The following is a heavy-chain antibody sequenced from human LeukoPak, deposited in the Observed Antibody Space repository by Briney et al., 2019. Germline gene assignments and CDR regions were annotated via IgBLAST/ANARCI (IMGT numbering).Heavy chain of an antibody. Sequence: GGSLRLSCAASGLTFDDYGMTWVRQGPGKGLEWVSAINWNGGSTGYADSVKGRFTISRDNAKNSLYLQMNSLRAEDTALYYCARDGSGWNFGYWGQGTLVTVSS. CDR3: ARDGSGWNFGY. V-gene: IGHV3-20*04. J-gene: IGHJ4*02. CDR2: INWNGGST. CDR1: GLTFDDYG. D-gene: IGHD6-19*01.